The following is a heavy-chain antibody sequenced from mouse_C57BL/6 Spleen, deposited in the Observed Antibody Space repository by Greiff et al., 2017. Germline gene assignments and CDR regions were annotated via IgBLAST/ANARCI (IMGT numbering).Heavy chain of an antibody. J-gene: IGHJ1*03. CDR2: INPNNGGT. CDR3: AEGDYYGRRDYWYFDV. D-gene: IGHD1-1*01. CDR1: GYTFTDYY. V-gene: IGHV1-26*01. Sequence: EVQLQQSGPELVKPGASVKISCKASGYTFTDYYMNWVKQSHGKSLEWIGDINPNNGGTSYNQKFKGKATLTVDKSSSTAYMELRSLTSEDAAVYYCAEGDYYGRRDYWYFDVWGTGTTVTVAS.